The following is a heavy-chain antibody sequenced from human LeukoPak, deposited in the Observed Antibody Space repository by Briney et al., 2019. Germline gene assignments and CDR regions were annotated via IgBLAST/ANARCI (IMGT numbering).Heavy chain of an antibody. CDR3: ARRIQNYYAPGDYFDY. V-gene: IGHV4-59*08. Sequence: SETLSLTCTVSGGSISSYYWSWIRQPPGKELEWIGYIYYSGSTNYNPSLKSRVTISVDTSKNQFSLKLSSVTAADTAVYYCARRIQNYYAPGDYFDYWGQGTLVTVSS. CDR1: GGSISSYY. CDR2: IYYSGST. D-gene: IGHD3-10*01. J-gene: IGHJ4*02.